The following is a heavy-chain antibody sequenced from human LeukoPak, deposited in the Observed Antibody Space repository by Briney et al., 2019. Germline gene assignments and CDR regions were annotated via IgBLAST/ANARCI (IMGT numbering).Heavy chain of an antibody. D-gene: IGHD3-16*01. V-gene: IGHV4-39*01. CDR2: IYYSGRT. Sequence: PSETLSLTCSVSGGYISTSNYYWGWIRQPPGKGLEWIGTIYYSGRTYYNPSFQGRVTISLDTSQNQLSLQVRSVTVVDTAVYYCARFFYYDASLPPYWGQGTLVTVSS. CDR1: GGYISTSNYY. J-gene: IGHJ4*02. CDR3: ARFFYYDASLPPY.